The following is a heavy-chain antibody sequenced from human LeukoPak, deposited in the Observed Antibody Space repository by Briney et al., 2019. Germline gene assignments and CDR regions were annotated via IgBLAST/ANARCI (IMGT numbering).Heavy chain of an antibody. CDR2: ISGSGGST. CDR3: ARGADYYDSSGGVFDY. Sequence: GGSLRLSCAASGFTFGSYAMSWVRQAPGKGLEWVSAISGSGGSTYYADSVKGRFTISRDNSKNTLYLQMNSLRAEDTAVYYCARGADYYDSSGGVFDYWGQGTLVTVSS. CDR1: GFTFGSYA. V-gene: IGHV3-23*01. J-gene: IGHJ4*02. D-gene: IGHD3-22*01.